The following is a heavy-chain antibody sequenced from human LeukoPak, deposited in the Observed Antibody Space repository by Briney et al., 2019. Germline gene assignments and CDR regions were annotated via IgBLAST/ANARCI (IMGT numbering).Heavy chain of an antibody. V-gene: IGHV4-61*08. CDR1: GDSVSSGGYY. D-gene: IGHD3-10*01. J-gene: IGHJ5*02. CDR3: ARGGRGRNWFDP. Sequence: SETLSLTCTVSGDSVSSGGYYWNWIRQPPGKGLEWIGYIYYSVSTNYNLSLKSRVTISVDTSENQFSLKLTSVTAADTAVYYCARGGRGRNWFDPWGQGTLVTVSS. CDR2: IYYSVST.